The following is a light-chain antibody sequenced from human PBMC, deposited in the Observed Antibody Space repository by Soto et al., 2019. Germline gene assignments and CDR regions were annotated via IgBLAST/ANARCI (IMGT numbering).Light chain of an antibody. CDR1: QSVSSN. V-gene: IGKV3-15*01. Sequence: IMRTQYLATLAASPGERATLSCRASQSVSSNLAWYQQKPGQAPRLLIYGASTRATGIPARFSGSGSGTEFTLTICSLQSEDFVVYYCQEDNNWPWTFGQGTKVDI. CDR3: QEDNNWPWT. CDR2: GAS. J-gene: IGKJ1*01.